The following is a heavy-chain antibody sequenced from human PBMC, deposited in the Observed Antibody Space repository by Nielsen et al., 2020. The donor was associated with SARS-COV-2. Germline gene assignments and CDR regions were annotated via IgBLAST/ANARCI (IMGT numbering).Heavy chain of an antibody. CDR3: ARGEHYYGSGSYYNVVVSDAFDI. Sequence: WVRQAPGQGLEWMGRINPNNGGTFFAQKFQGWVTMTRDTSISTAYMELSRLRSDDTAVYYCARGEHYYGSGSYYNVVVSDAFDIWGQGTMVTVSS. D-gene: IGHD3-10*01. CDR2: INPNNGGT. J-gene: IGHJ3*02. V-gene: IGHV1-2*04.